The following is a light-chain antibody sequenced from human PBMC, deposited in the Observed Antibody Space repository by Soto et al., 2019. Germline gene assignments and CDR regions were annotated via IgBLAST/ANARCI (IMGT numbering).Light chain of an antibody. CDR2: DAS. CDR1: QTISSG. J-gene: IGKJ1*01. Sequence: GDRVTITCRASQTISSGLAWYQQNPGKAPKLLIYDASTLESGVPSRFSGSGSGTEFTLTISSLQPDDFATYYCQHYNSYSEAFGQGTKVDIK. CDR3: QHYNSYSEA. V-gene: IGKV1-5*01.